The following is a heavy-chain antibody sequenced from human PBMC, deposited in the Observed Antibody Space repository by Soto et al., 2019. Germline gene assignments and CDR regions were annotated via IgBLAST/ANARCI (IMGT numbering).Heavy chain of an antibody. CDR3: ASMPRGSGSYYNSTLFDY. J-gene: IGHJ4*02. Sequence: SETLSLTCAVSGGSISSGGYSWSWIRQPPGKGLEWIGYIYHSGSTYYNPSLMSRVTISVDKSKNQFSLKLTSVTAADTAVYYCASMPRGSGSYYNSTLFDYWGQGTLVTVSS. V-gene: IGHV4-30-2*01. CDR1: GGSISSGGYS. D-gene: IGHD3-10*01. CDR2: IYHSGST.